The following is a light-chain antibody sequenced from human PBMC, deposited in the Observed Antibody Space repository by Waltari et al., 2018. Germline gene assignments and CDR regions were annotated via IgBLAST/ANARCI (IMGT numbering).Light chain of an antibody. CDR1: QGITND. CDR2: EAS. V-gene: IGKV1-13*02. CDR3: QHYYRSPHN. Sequence: IKLPQSPSSLTASVGDRVTITCRASQGITNDLAWYQQKPGETPKLLIHEASSLQSGIPSRFSGSGSGTDFTLTISTLQSEDFATYYCQHYYRSPHNFGQGTKVEV. J-gene: IGKJ2*01.